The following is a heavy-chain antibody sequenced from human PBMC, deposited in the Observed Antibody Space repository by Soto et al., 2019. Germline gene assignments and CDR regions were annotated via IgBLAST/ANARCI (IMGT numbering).Heavy chain of an antibody. J-gene: IGHJ6*03. Sequence: PGGSLRLSCAASGFTFSSYSMNWVRQAPGKGLEWASSISSSSSYIYYADSVKGRFTISRDNAKNSLYLQMNSLRAEDTAVYYCARGLPIRSHYYYMDVWGKGTTVTVSS. CDR3: ARGLPIRSHYYYMDV. CDR2: ISSSSSYI. V-gene: IGHV3-21*01. CDR1: GFTFSSYS.